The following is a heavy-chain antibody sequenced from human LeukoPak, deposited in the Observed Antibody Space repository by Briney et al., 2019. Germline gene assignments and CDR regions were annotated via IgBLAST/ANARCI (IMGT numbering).Heavy chain of an antibody. J-gene: IGHJ5*02. CDR1: GGTFSSYA. CDR3: ARDWTVTTSRFDP. Sequence: ASVKVSCKASGGTFSSYAISWVRQAPGQGLEWMGRIIPILGIANYAQKFQGRVTITADKSTSTAYMELSSLRSEDTAVHYCARDWTVTTSRFDPWGQGTLVTVSS. V-gene: IGHV1-69*04. D-gene: IGHD4-17*01. CDR2: IIPILGIA.